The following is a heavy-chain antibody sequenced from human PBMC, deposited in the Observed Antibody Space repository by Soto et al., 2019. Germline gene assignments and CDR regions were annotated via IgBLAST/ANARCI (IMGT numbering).Heavy chain of an antibody. CDR1: GYTFTSYT. D-gene: IGHD3-9*01. J-gene: IGHJ5*02. Sequence: SVKVSCKASGYTFTSYTISWVRQAPGQGLEWMGRIIPILGIANYAQKFQGRVTITADKSTSTAYMELSSLRSEDTAVYYCARELDDYDILTGYYSNWFDPWGQGTLVTVSS. CDR3: ARELDDYDILTGYYSNWFDP. CDR2: IIPILGIA. V-gene: IGHV1-69*04.